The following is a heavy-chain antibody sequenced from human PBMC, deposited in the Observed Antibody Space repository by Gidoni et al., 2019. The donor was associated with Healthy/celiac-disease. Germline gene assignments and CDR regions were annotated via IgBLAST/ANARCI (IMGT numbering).Heavy chain of an antibody. J-gene: IGHJ2*01. CDR3: ARIPSGVWGYWYFDL. Sequence: QVQLQESGPGLVKPSETLSLTCTVSGGSISSYYWSWIRQPPGKGLEWIGYIYYSGSTNYNPSLKSRVTISVDTSKNQFSLKLSSVTAADTAVYYCARIPSGVWGYWYFDLWGRGTLVTVSS. CDR1: GGSISSYY. V-gene: IGHV4-59*01. CDR2: IYYSGST. D-gene: IGHD7-27*01.